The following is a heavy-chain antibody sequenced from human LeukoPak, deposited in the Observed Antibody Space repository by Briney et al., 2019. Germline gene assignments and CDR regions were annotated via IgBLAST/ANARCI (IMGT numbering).Heavy chain of an antibody. J-gene: IGHJ3*02. D-gene: IGHD1-14*01. CDR1: GGSISSYY. CDR2: IYYSGST. Sequence: SETLSLTCTVSGGSISSYYWSWIRQPPGKGLEWIGYIYYSGSTNYNPSLKSRVTISVDTSKNQFSLKLSSVTAADTAVYYCARGIHSPDDALDIWGQGTMVTVSS. V-gene: IGHV4-59*01. CDR3: ARGIHSPDDALDI.